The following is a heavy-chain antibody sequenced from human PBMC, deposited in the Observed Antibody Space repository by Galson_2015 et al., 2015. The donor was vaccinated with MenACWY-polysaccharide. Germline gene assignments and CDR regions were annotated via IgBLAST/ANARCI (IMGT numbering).Heavy chain of an antibody. CDR3: AKWSDAFDS. CDR2: LSQDGSGQ. Sequence: SLRLSCAASGFSFSNYYMGWVRQGSGKGLDWVAYLSQDGSGQTCVDSVRGRFTISRDNAKNSLYLQMDSLRVEDTAVYYCAKWSDAFDSWGQGTLVTVS. J-gene: IGHJ4*02. D-gene: IGHD2-8*01. V-gene: IGHV3-7*01. CDR1: GFSFSNYY.